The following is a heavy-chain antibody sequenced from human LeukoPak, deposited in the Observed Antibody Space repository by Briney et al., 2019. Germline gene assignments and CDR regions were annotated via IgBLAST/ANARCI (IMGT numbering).Heavy chain of an antibody. V-gene: IGHV4-4*07. J-gene: IGHJ6*02. CDR1: GGSISSYY. CDR2: IYTSGST. D-gene: IGHD2-2*01. CDR3: ARVGGGCDCSSTSCCYYYGMDV. Sequence: SETLSLTCTVSGGSISSYYWSWIRQPAGKGLEWTGRIYTSGSTNYNPSLKSRVTMSVDTSKNQFSLKLSSVTAADTAVYYCARVGGGCDCSSTSCCYYYGMDVWGQGTTVTVSS.